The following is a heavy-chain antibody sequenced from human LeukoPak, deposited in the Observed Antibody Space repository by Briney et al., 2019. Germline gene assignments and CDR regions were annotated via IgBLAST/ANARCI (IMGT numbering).Heavy chain of an antibody. CDR2: IIPIFGTA. V-gene: IGHV1-69*13. CDR1: GGTFSSYA. J-gene: IGHJ3*02. CDR3: ASPYSSSDDAFDI. Sequence: GASVKVSCKASGGTFSSYAISWVRQAPGQGLEWMGGIIPIFGTANYAQKFQGRVTITADESTSTAYMELSSLRAEDTAVYYCASPYSSSDDAFDIWGQGTMVTVSS. D-gene: IGHD6-13*01.